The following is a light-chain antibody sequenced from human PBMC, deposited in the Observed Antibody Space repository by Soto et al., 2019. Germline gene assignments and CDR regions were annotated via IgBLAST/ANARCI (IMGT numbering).Light chain of an antibody. CDR3: QQCDNSPYT. V-gene: IGKV3-20*01. CDR1: QSVSSSY. CDR2: GAS. Sequence: EIVLTQSPGTLSLSPGERATLSCRASQSVSSSYLVWYQQKPGQAPRLLIYGASSRATGSPDRFSGSGAGTDFTLTINRLEPEDVAVYYCQQCDNSPYTFGQGTKLEIK. J-gene: IGKJ2*01.